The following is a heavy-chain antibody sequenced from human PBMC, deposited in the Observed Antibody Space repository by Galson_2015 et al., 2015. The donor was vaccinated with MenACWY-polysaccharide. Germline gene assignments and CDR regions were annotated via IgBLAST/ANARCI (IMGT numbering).Heavy chain of an antibody. V-gene: IGHV3-15*01. J-gene: IGHJ6*02. CDR2: IKSKTDGGTT. CDR1: GFTFSNAW. D-gene: IGHD2-2*02. CDR3: TTVDCSSTSCYTAYYYGMDV. Sequence: SLRLSCAASGFTFSNAWMSWARQAPGKGLEWVGRIKSKTDGGTTDYAAPVKGRFTISRDDSKNTLYLQMNSLKTEDTAVYYCTTVDCSSTSCYTAYYYGMDVWGQGTTVTVSS.